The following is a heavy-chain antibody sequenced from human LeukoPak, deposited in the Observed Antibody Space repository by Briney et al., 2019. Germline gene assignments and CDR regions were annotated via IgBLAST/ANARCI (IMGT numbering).Heavy chain of an antibody. CDR2: ISYDGSKK. Sequence: GGSLRLSCAASGFTFSSYPMHWVRQAPGKGLEWVAVISYDGSKKYYADAVKGRFTISRDNSKNTLYLQMNSLRVEDTAVYYCARERAATSGMDVWGQGTTVTVSS. V-gene: IGHV3-30-3*01. J-gene: IGHJ6*02. CDR1: GFTFSSYP. CDR3: ARERAATSGMDV. D-gene: IGHD5-12*01.